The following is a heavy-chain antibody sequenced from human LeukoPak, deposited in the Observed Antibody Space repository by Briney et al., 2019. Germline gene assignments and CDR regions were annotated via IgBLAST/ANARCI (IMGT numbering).Heavy chain of an antibody. J-gene: IGHJ4*02. Sequence: PSETLFLTCTVSGGSISSGGYYWGWIRQHPGKGLEWIGYIYYSGSTYYNPSLKSRVTISVDTSKNQFSLKLSSVTAADTAVYYCARSGYYYDSTDYFYYFDYWGQGTLVTVSS. V-gene: IGHV4-31*03. CDR2: IYYSGST. CDR1: GGSISSGGYY. D-gene: IGHD3-22*01. CDR3: ARSGYYYDSTDYFYYFDY.